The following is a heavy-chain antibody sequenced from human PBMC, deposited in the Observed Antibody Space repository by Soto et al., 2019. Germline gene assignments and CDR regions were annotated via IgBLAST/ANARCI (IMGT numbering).Heavy chain of an antibody. D-gene: IGHD1-26*01. Sequence: TLSLTCTVSGGSISIGGYDWSWIRQHPGKGLEWIGYIYYSGSTYYNPSLKSRVTISVDTSKKQFSLKLSSVTAADTAVYYCARVLVSWFDPWGQGTMVTVSS. J-gene: IGHJ5*02. CDR1: GGSISIGGYD. V-gene: IGHV4-31*03. CDR2: IYYSGST. CDR3: ARVLVSWFDP.